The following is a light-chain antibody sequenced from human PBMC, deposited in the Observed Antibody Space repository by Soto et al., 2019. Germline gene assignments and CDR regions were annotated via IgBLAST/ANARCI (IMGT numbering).Light chain of an antibody. CDR2: DAS. Sequence: EIVLTQSPATLSLSPGEKAPLSCRASKRVSSYLAWYQQKPGQAPRLLIYDASNRATGIPARFSGSGSGTDFTLTISSLEPEDFAVYYCQQRSNWPLTFGGGTKVEIK. V-gene: IGKV3-11*01. CDR3: QQRSNWPLT. J-gene: IGKJ4*01. CDR1: KRVSSY.